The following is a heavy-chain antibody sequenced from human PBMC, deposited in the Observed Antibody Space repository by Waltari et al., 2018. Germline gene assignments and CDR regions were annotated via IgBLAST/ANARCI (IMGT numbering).Heavy chain of an antibody. J-gene: IGHJ1*01. V-gene: IGHV1-69-2*01. CDR1: GYTYTEYY. D-gene: IGHD6-19*01. CDR2: VDPEDGET. CDR3: ATKMSDQWLRE. Sequence: EVHLVQSGAEVKRPGATVKISCKPSGYTYTEYYLHWVRQAPGKGLEWMGHVDPEDGETEISDKFQGRVAMTADTSTETAYIEVRSLTSDDMAVYYCATKMSDQWLREWGQGTLVTVSS.